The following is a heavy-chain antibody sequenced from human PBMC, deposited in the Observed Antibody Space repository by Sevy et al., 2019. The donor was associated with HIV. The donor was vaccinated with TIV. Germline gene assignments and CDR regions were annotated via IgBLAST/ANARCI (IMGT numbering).Heavy chain of an antibody. J-gene: IGHJ6*02. D-gene: IGHD2-2*01. Sequence: GGSLRLSCAASGFTFSNYWMSWVRQAPGKVLEWVANIKRDGSEKYYVASVKGRFTISRDNAKTSLYLQMNSLRAEDTAVYYCARDCSSATCLWGLDVWGQGTTVTVSS. V-gene: IGHV3-7*03. CDR1: GFTFSNYW. CDR2: IKRDGSEK. CDR3: ARDCSSATCLWGLDV.